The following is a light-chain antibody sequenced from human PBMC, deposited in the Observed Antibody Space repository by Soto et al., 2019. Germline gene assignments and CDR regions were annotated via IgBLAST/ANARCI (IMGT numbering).Light chain of an antibody. Sequence: AIQMTQSPSSLSASVGDRVTITSRASQDIRKDLAWYQQKPGKAPQILIYGASTLQTGVASRFSGSGSATDFTLTITRLEPEDSAVYFCQQYTGPPTTFGQGTRLEIK. CDR1: QDIRKD. J-gene: IGKJ5*01. V-gene: IGKV1-6*01. CDR2: GAS. CDR3: QQYTGPPTT.